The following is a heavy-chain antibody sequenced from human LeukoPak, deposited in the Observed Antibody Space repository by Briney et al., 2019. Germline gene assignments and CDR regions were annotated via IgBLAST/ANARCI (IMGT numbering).Heavy chain of an antibody. D-gene: IGHD2-15*01. J-gene: IGHJ6*03. CDR3: ARVVYCSGGSCYAIDFYYYYYMDV. CDR1: GFTFSSYS. Sequence: GESLRLSCAASGFTFSSYSMNWVRQAPGKGLEWVSSISSSSSYIYYADSVKGRFTISRDNAKNSLYLQMNSLRAEDTVVYYCARVVYCSGGSCYAIDFYYYYYMDVWRKGTTVTVSS. V-gene: IGHV3-21*01. CDR2: ISSSSSYI.